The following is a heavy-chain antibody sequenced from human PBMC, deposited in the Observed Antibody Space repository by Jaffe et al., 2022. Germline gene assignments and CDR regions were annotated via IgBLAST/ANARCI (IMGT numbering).Heavy chain of an antibody. CDR1: GFTFSDYA. CDR3: AKGVVSGSRYAAFDI. D-gene: IGHD1-1*01. V-gene: IGHV3-30*02. Sequence: QVQLVESGGGVVQPGGSLRLSCAASGFTFSDYAMHWVRQAPGKGLEWVAFIRYDGSNKSYADSVKGRFTLSRDISKNTLYLQMNSLRAEDTSVYYCAKGVVSGSRYAAFDIWGQGTMVTVFS. CDR2: IRYDGSNK. J-gene: IGHJ3*02.